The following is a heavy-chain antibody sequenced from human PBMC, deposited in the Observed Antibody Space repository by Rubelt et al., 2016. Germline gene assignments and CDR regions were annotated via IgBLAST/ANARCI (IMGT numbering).Heavy chain of an antibody. CDR2: IGGSGGST. CDR3: AKGPRIVPAAFYFDY. V-gene: IGHV3-23*01. Sequence: QATGEGLEWVSFIGGSGGSTNYADSVKGRFTISRDNSKNTLYMQMNSLRAEDTAGYYCAKGPRIVPAAFYFDYWGQGTLVTVSS. J-gene: IGHJ4*02. D-gene: IGHD2-2*01.